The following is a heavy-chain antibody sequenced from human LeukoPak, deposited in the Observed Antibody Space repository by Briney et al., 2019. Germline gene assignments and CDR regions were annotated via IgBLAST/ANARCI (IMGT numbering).Heavy chain of an antibody. J-gene: IGHJ5*02. Sequence: PGGSLRLSCAASGFAVSSNYMSWVRQAPGKGLEWVSVIYSGGSTYYADSVKGRFTISRDNAKNSLYLQMNSLRAEDTALYYCAKDMSSSLRDYNWFDPWGQGTLVTVSS. V-gene: IGHV3-53*05. CDR2: IYSGGST. CDR3: AKDMSSSLRDYNWFDP. D-gene: IGHD6-13*01. CDR1: GFAVSSNY.